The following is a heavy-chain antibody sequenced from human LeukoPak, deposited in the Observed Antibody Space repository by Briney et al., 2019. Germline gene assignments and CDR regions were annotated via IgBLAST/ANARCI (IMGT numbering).Heavy chain of an antibody. CDR1: GFTFSIYG. J-gene: IGHJ4*02. D-gene: IGHD6-19*01. Sequence: GRSLRLSCAASGFTFSIYGMHWVRQAPNKGLEWVAIIWNDGSNKYYADSVKGRFTISRDNSKNTLYLQMNSLRAEDTAVYYCARAEGSGWYEWFDYWGQGTLVTVSS. V-gene: IGHV3-33*01. CDR3: ARAEGSGWYEWFDY. CDR2: IWNDGSNK.